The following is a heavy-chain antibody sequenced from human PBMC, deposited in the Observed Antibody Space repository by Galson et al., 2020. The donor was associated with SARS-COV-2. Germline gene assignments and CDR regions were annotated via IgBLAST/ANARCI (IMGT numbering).Heavy chain of an antibody. J-gene: IGHJ4*02. D-gene: IGHD2-2*01. CDR2: ISSSSKYI. CDR3: ARGGSCTSTSCRPVDY. V-gene: IGHV3-21*01. CDR1: GFTLSSYN. Sequence: GESLKISCAASGFTLSSYNMNWVRQAPGKGLEWVSFISSSSKYIYYAASVRGRFTISRDNARNSLYLQMNSLRVEDTAVYYCARGGSCTSTSCRPVDYWGQGTLVTVSS.